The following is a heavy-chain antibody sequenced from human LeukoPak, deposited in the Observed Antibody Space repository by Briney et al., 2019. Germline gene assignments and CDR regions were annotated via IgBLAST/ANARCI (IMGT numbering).Heavy chain of an antibody. CDR2: IYYSGST. CDR3: ASFHDFWSGY. J-gene: IGHJ4*02. D-gene: IGHD3-3*01. CDR1: GGSISSYY. V-gene: IGHV4-59*01. Sequence: SETLSLTCTVSGGSISSYYWSWIRQPPGKGLEWIGYIYYSGSTDYNPSLMSRVTISVDTSKNQFSLKLSFVTAADTAVYYCASFHDFWSGYWGQGTLVTVSS.